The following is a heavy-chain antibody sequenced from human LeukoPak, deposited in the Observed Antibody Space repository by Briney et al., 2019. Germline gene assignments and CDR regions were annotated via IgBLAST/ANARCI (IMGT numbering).Heavy chain of an antibody. CDR1: GFTFSSYW. CDR3: AREPNLKYCSSTSCYYYYYMDV. J-gene: IGHJ6*03. Sequence: GGSLRLSCAASGFTFSSYWMSWVRQAPGKGLEWVANIKQDGSEKYYVDSVKGRFTISRDNAKNSLYLQMNSLRAEDTAVYYCAREPNLKYCSSTSCYYYYYMDVWGKGTTVTISS. D-gene: IGHD2-2*01. CDR2: IKQDGSEK. V-gene: IGHV3-7*01.